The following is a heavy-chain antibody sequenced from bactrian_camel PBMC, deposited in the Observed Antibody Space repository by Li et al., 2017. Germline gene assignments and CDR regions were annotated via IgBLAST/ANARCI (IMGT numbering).Heavy chain of an antibody. CDR1: GYNINNLC. V-gene: IGHV3S63*01. Sequence: HVQLVESGGGSVQAGGSLRLSCGVSGYNINNLCVAWFRQTQGNVDEGLVIVGNDGDTRYADTVKGRFTASRDNAKNTVYLQMNSLKSEDTVMYYCAITIGMGWGNECNYWGQGTQVTVS. CDR3: AITIGMGWGNECNY. CDR2: VGNDGDT. D-gene: IGHD5*01. J-gene: IGHJ4*01.